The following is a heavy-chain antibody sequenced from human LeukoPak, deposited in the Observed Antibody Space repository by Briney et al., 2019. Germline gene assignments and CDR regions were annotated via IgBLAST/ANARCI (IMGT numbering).Heavy chain of an antibody. D-gene: IGHD2-15*01. CDR2: IIPIFGTA. Sequence: SVKVSCKASGGTFSSYAISWVRQAPGQGLEWMGGIIPIFGTANYAQKFQGRVTITADESTSTAYMELSSLRSEDTAVYYCARSRGPVVGTNYFDYWGQGTLVTVSS. CDR1: GGTFSSYA. V-gene: IGHV1-69*13. CDR3: ARSRGPVVGTNYFDY. J-gene: IGHJ4*02.